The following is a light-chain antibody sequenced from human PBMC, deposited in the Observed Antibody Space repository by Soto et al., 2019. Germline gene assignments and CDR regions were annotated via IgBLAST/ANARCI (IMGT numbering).Light chain of an antibody. CDR1: QNINNY. J-gene: IGKJ1*01. CDR3: LQNFNFPWT. Sequence: DIQMTQSPSSLSASVGDRVTITCQASQNINNYLNWYQQKPGRAPKLLIYDASNLEAGVPSRFRGSGSGTDFTFTISRLQPEDIATYYCLQNFNFPWTFGLGTKVEIK. CDR2: DAS. V-gene: IGKV1-33*01.